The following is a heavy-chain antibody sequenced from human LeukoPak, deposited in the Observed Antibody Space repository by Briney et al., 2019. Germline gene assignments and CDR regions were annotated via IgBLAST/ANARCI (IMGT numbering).Heavy chain of an antibody. CDR1: GFTFSSYS. CDR3: AGNFDF. V-gene: IGHV3-48*04. CDR2: INSGSTSM. J-gene: IGHJ4*02. Sequence: PGGSLRLSCAASGFTFSSYSMNWVRQATGKGLEWVSQINSGSTSMYYADSVKGRFTISRDNAKNSLYLQMNGLRVEDTAVYYCAGNFDFWGQGTLVTVSS.